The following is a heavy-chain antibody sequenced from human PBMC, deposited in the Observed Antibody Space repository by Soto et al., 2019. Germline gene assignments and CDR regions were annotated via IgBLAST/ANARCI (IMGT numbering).Heavy chain of an antibody. CDR1: GFTFSSYS. CDR3: ARDYSDSSGYSADFDY. D-gene: IGHD3-22*01. J-gene: IGHJ4*02. V-gene: IGHV3-48*01. CDR2: ISSSSSTI. Sequence: EVQLVESGGGLVQPGGSLRLSCAASGFTFSSYSMNWVRQAPGKGLEWVSYISSSSSTIYYADSVKGRFTISRDNATNSLYLQMNSLRAEDTAVYYCARDYSDSSGYSADFDYWGQGTLVTVSS.